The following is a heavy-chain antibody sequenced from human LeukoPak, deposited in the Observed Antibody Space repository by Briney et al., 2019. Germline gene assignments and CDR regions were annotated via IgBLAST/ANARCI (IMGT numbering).Heavy chain of an antibody. CDR3: ASTPVPYYYYGMDV. CDR2: INPSGGST. Sequence: ASVKVSYKASGYTFTSYYMHWVRQAPGQGLEWMGIINPSGGSTSYAQKLQGRVTITRDTSTSTVHMELSSLRSEDTAVSYCASTPVPYYYYGMDVGGQGTTVTVSS. CDR1: GYTFTSYY. D-gene: IGHD3-10*01. J-gene: IGHJ6*01. V-gene: IGHV1-46*01.